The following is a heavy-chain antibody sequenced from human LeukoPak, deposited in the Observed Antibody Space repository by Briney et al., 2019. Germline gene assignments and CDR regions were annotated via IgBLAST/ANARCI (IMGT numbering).Heavy chain of an antibody. J-gene: IGHJ5*02. Sequence: GASVKVSCKASGYTFTSYGISWVRQAPGQGLEWMGWISAYNGNTNYAQKLQGRVTMTTDTSTSTAYMELRSLRSDDTAVYYCARGLETSYDFWSGYLNGNWFDPWGQGTLVTVSS. CDR2: ISAYNGNT. V-gene: IGHV1-18*01. CDR1: GYTFTSYG. D-gene: IGHD3-3*01. CDR3: ARGLETSYDFWSGYLNGNWFDP.